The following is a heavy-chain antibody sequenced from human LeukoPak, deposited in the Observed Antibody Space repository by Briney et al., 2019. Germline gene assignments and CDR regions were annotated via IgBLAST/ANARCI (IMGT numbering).Heavy chain of an antibody. D-gene: IGHD2-2*01. J-gene: IGHJ4*02. CDR3: ARVRPYCSSTSCYFTADYFDY. Sequence: ASVKVSCKASGSFGISWVRQAPGQGLEWMGWISAYNGYTNYAQKLQGRVTMTTDTSTSTAYMELRSLRSDDTAVYYCARVRPYCSSTSCYFTADYFDYWGQGTLVTVSS. V-gene: IGHV1-18*01. CDR1: GSFG. CDR2: ISAYNGYT.